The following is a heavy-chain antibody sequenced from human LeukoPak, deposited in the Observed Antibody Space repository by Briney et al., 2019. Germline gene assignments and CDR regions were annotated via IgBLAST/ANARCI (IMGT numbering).Heavy chain of an antibody. CDR1: GGSISSYY. Sequence: SETLSLTCTVSGGSISSYYWSWIRQPPGKGLEWIGYIYYSGSTNYNPSLKSRVTISVDTSKDQFSLKLSSVTAADTAVYYCARTMWASAAVYYYYYMDVWGKGTTVTVSS. D-gene: IGHD3-10*02. J-gene: IGHJ6*03. V-gene: IGHV4-59*01. CDR2: IYYSGST. CDR3: ARTMWASAAVYYYYYMDV.